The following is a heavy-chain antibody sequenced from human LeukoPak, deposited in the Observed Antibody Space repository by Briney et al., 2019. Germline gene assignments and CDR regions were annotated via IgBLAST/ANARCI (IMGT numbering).Heavy chain of an antibody. V-gene: IGHV3-11*05. D-gene: IGHD3-10*01. CDR3: AREYYYHHAY. J-gene: IGHJ4*02. CDR1: GFTVSDNY. Sequence: GGSLRLSCAASGFTVSDNYMSWVRQAPGKGLEWVSYITGSSYTNYADSVKGRFTISRDNAKNSLYLQMNSLRAEDTAVYYCAREYYYHHAYWGQGTLVTVSS. CDR2: ITGSSYT.